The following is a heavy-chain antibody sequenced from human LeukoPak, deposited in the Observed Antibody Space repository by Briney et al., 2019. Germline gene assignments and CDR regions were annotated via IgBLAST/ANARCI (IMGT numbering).Heavy chain of an antibody. CDR2: INPDGSGK. J-gene: IGHJ4*02. Sequence: GGSLRLSCEASGFTLSTYWMNCVRQVPGKGLDWVANINPDGSGKRYVDSVKGRFTIARDNADNSLSLQMNSLRAEDTAVYYCASWGAGGNSWGQGTLVTVSS. CDR3: ASWGAGGNS. V-gene: IGHV3-7*01. D-gene: IGHD3-16*01. CDR1: GFTLSTYW.